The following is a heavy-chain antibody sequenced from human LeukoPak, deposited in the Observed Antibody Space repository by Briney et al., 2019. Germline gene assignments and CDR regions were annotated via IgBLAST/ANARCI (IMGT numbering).Heavy chain of an antibody. Sequence: SETLSLTCACYGGSFSGYYWSGIRQPPGKGLDGIGDINHSGSTNYNPSLMSRVTIPLDKTKNQLPPKLSSVTAADTAVYYCARGDRKIVVVTPTYCDHGRQRTLVTVPS. J-gene: IGHJ4*02. CDR2: INHSGST. V-gene: IGHV4-34*01. CDR1: GGSFSGYY. CDR3: ARGDRKIVVVTPTYCDH. D-gene: IGHD2-21*02.